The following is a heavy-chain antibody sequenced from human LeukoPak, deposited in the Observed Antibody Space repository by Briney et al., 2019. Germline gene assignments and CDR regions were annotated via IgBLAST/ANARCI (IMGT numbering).Heavy chain of an antibody. CDR3: ARGGTSSSWYRRQYYYYYYGMDV. CDR1: GGSISSYY. Sequence: SETLSLTCTVSGGSISSYYWSWIRQPPGKGLEWIGYIYYSGGTNYNPSLKSRVTISVDTSKNQFSLKLSSVTAADTAVYYCARGGTSSSWYRRQYYYYYYGMDVWGQGTTVTVSS. J-gene: IGHJ6*02. D-gene: IGHD6-13*01. V-gene: IGHV4-59*08. CDR2: IYYSGGT.